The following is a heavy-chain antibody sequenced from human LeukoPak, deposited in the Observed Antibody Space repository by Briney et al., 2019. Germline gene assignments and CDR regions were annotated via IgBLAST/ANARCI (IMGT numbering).Heavy chain of an antibody. CDR3: ARGMTTFDY. CDR2: IYYSGST. J-gene: IGHJ4*02. V-gene: IGHV4-59*01. Sequence: TPSETLSLTCTVSGGSISYYYWNWIRQPPGKGLEWIGYIYYSGSTNYNPPLKSRVTISVDTSKNQFSLKLSSVTAADTAVYYCARGMTTFDYWGQGTLVTVSS. CDR1: GGSISYYY. D-gene: IGHD4-17*01.